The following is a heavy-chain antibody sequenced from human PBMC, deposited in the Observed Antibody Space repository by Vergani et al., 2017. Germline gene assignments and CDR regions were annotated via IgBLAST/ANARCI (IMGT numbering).Heavy chain of an antibody. J-gene: IGHJ6*02. CDR3: AKDRGEGAAVAGFYVCYGLDV. V-gene: IGHV3-23*01. CDR2: ISGSGGTT. CDR1: GFTFSNYA. D-gene: IGHD3-16*01. Sequence: EVQLLESGGGLVQPGGSLRLSCAASGFTFSNYAMSWVRQAPGKGLKWVSLISGSGGTTNYADSVQGRFTISRDTSKHTLFLQMNGLRAEDTAVYYCAKDRGEGAAVAGFYVCYGLDVWGQGTTVTVSS.